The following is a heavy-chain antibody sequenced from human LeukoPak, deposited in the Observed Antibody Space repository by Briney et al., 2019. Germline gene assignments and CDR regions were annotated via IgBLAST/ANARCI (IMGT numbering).Heavy chain of an antibody. D-gene: IGHD3-22*01. J-gene: IGHJ4*02. CDR3: ARLYYDSGDYSTNYLDY. Sequence: GGSLRLSCVASGFTFSSYAMSWVRQAPGKGLEWVSGISGSGDSTYYADSVKGRFTISRDNSKNTLYLQMNSLRAEDTAVYYCARLYYDSGDYSTNYLDYWGQGTLVTVSS. CDR1: GFTFSSYA. V-gene: IGHV3-23*01. CDR2: ISGSGDST.